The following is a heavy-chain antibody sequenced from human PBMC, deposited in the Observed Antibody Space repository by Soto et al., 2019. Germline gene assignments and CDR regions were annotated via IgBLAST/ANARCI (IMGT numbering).Heavy chain of an antibody. V-gene: IGHV3-33*01. CDR3: ARIGSWALNFDY. D-gene: IGHD6-13*01. J-gene: IGHJ4*02. Sequence: QVQLVESGGGVVQPGRSLRLSCAASGFTFISYHMHWVRQAPGKGLEWVAVIWDDGSNKYYADSVKGRFTISRDNSKNPLYLKMNSLRVEDTAVYYCARIGSWALNFDYWGQGTLVTVSS. CDR1: GFTFISYH. CDR2: IWDDGSNK.